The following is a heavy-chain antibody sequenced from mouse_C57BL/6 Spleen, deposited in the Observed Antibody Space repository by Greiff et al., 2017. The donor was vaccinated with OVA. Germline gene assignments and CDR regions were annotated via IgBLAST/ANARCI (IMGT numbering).Heavy chain of an antibody. CDR3: ARSDSNPFAY. D-gene: IGHD2-5*01. CDR1: GYAFSSSW. Sequence: QVKLKESGPELVKPGASVKISCKASGYAFSSSWMNWVKQRPGKGLEWIGRIYPGDGDTNYNGKFKGKATLTADKSSSTAYMQLSRLTSEDSAVYFCARSDSNPFAYWGQGTLVTVSA. CDR2: IYPGDGDT. J-gene: IGHJ3*01. V-gene: IGHV1-82*01.